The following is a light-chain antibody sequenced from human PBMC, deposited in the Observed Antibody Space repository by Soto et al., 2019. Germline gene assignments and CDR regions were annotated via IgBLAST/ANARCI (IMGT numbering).Light chain of an antibody. Sequence: DIQMTQSPSSLSASVGDRITITCRASPTISTYLNWYQQKPGKAPKLLISAASRLQSGVPSRFTGSGSGTEFTLTISSLQPEDFAKYYCQQSYGIPYIFGQGTKVEIK. J-gene: IGKJ2*01. CDR3: QQSYGIPYI. CDR2: AAS. CDR1: PTISTY. V-gene: IGKV1-39*01.